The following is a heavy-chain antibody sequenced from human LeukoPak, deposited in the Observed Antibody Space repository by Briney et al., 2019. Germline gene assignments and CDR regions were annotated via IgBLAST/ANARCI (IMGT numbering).Heavy chain of an antibody. Sequence: GGSLRLSCAASGFSFSDYAMSWVRQAPGKGLEWISTIRGSGGTTYYANSVKGRLTISRDNSKITLSLQMNSLRAEDTAIYYCAKDRADGYDALDYWGQGTLVTVSS. V-gene: IGHV3-23*01. CDR3: AKDRADGYDALDY. D-gene: IGHD5-12*01. CDR2: IRGSGGTT. J-gene: IGHJ4*02. CDR1: GFSFSDYA.